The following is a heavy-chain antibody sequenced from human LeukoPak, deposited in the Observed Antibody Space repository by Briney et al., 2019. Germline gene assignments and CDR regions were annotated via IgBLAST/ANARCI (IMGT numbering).Heavy chain of an antibody. CDR2: FYYSGST. J-gene: IGHJ3*02. Sequence: SETLSLTCTVSGGSISSGGYYWSWIRQHPGKGLEWIGYFYYSGSTYYNPSLKSRVTISVDTSKNQFSLRLSSVTAADTAVYYCASLYYYDSSGYSRHGAFDIWGQGTMVTVSS. CDR1: GGSISSGGYY. D-gene: IGHD3-22*01. V-gene: IGHV4-31*03. CDR3: ASLYYYDSSGYSRHGAFDI.